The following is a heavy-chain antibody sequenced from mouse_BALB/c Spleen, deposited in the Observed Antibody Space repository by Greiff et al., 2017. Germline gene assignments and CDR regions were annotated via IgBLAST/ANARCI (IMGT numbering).Heavy chain of an antibody. CDR1: GYTFTDYN. CDR3: ARGRDGYKVRYAMDY. D-gene: IGHD2-3*01. V-gene: IGHV1S29*02. CDR2: IYPYNGGT. J-gene: IGHJ4*01. Sequence: VQLQQSGPELVKPGASVKISCKASGYTFTDYNMHWVKQSHGKSLEWIGYIYPYNGGTGYNQKFKSKATLTVDNSSSTAYMELRSLTSEDSAVYYCARGRDGYKVRYAMDYWGQGTSVTVSS.